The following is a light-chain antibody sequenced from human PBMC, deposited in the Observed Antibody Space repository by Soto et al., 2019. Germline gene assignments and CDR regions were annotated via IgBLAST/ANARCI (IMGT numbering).Light chain of an antibody. J-gene: IGLJ3*02. CDR3: QTCDTGIHDWV. V-gene: IGLV4-69*01. CDR1: SGHNSYA. Sequence: QPVLTQSPSASASLGASVKLTCTLNSGHNSYAIAWHQQRPDKGPRYLMKVNSDGSHIKGDGIPDRFSGSRSGAERYLTISSLHSEDEAAYFCQTCDTGIHDWVFGGGTKVTVL. CDR2: VNSDGSH.